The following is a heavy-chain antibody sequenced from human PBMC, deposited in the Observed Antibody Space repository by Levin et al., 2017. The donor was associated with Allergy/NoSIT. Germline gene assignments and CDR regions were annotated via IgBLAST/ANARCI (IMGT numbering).Heavy chain of an antibody. J-gene: IGHJ4*02. D-gene: IGHD2-2*01. CDR2: IRSKTYGGTT. CDR1: GFTFGDYA. V-gene: IGHV3-49*03. CDR3: TRGLNHYCITTCYASPFDY. Sequence: GGSLRLSCTASGFTFGDYAMSWFRQAPGKGLEWVGFIRSKTYGGTTEYAASVKGRFTISRDDSKSIAFLQMNSLKTEDTAVYYCTRGLNHYCITTCYASPFDYWGQGTLVTVSS.